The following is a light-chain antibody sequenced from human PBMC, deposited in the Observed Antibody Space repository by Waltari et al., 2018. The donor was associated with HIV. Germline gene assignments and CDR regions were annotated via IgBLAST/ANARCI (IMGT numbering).Light chain of an antibody. CDR3: QSYDSSLSGSEV. CDR2: VNA. Sequence: QSVLTQPPSVSGAPGQRVTISCTGNSSNIGATYDVHWYQQFPGTAPKLLIFVNANRPSGVPDRCSGSKSGTSASLAITGLRAEDEADYYCQSYDSSLSGSEVFGGGTKVIVL. CDR1: SSNIGATYD. V-gene: IGLV1-40*01. J-gene: IGLJ2*01.